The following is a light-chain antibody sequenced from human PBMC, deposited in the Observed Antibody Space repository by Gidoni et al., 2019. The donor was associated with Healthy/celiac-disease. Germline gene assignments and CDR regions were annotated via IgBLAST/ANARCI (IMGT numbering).Light chain of an antibody. CDR2: QDS. CDR3: QAWDKRV. J-gene: IGLJ2*01. Sequence: SYELTQPPSVSVSPGQTASITCSGDKSGDKYACWYQQKPGQSPVLVIYQDSKRPSGIPERFSGSNSGNTATLTISGTQAMDEADYYCQAWDKRVFGGGTKLTVL. V-gene: IGLV3-1*01. CDR1: KSGDKY.